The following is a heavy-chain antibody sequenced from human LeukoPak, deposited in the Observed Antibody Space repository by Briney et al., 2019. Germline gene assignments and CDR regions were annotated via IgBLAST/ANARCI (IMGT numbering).Heavy chain of an antibody. V-gene: IGHV4-59*01. CDR2: IYYNGRT. D-gene: IGHD3-3*01. Sequence: SETLSLTCAVPGDSISGYYGSRIRQPPGKGLEWRGYIYYNGRTHCNPSLKSRVTISEDTSKNQFSLKLSSVTAADTAVYYCARVLATYYYGIDVWGQGTTVTVSS. J-gene: IGHJ6*02. CDR3: ARVLATYYYGIDV. CDR1: GDSISGYY.